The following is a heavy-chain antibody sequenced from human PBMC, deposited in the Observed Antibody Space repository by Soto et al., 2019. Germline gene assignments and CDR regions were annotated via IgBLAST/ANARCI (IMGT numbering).Heavy chain of an antibody. CDR2: IVPIFGTT. V-gene: IGHV1-69*06. CDR1: GGAFTSYS. Sequence: QVQLVQSGAEVKKPGSSVKVSCKISGGAFTSYSISWVRQAPGQGLEWMGGIVPIFGTTNYAQKFQDRATITADKSTSTAYRGLSSLRSEDRAVYYCATKAIFGGVTYSTGDYHGMEVWGQGSKVTVSS. CDR3: ATKAIFGGVTYSTGDYHGMEV. D-gene: IGHD3-3*01. J-gene: IGHJ6*02.